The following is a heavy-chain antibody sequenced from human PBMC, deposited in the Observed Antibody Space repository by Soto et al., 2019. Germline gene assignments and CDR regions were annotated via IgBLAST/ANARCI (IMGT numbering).Heavy chain of an antibody. Sequence: SETLSLTCAVYGGSFSGYYWRWIRQPPGKGLEWIGEINHSGSTNYNPSLKSRVTISVDTSKNQFSLKLSSVTAADTAVYYCARAPDGGNVIWFDPRGQGTLVTVSP. D-gene: IGHD2-15*01. CDR3: ARAPDGGNVIWFDP. CDR2: INHSGST. J-gene: IGHJ5*02. V-gene: IGHV4-34*01. CDR1: GGSFSGYY.